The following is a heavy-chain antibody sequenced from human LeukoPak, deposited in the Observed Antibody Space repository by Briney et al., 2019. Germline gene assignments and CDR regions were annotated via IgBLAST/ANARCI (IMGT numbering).Heavy chain of an antibody. V-gene: IGHV4-39*01. CDR1: GASISSSSYY. CDR2: ISHSVTT. Sequence: SETPSLTCTVSGASISSSSYYWGWIRQPPGKGMEWIGSISHSVTTYYNPSLKSRVTIFVDTSKNQFSLKLSSVTAADTAVHYCARHFPNTSGWYYYGMGVWGQGTTVTVSS. CDR3: ARHFPNTSGWYYYGMGV. J-gene: IGHJ6*02. D-gene: IGHD6-19*01.